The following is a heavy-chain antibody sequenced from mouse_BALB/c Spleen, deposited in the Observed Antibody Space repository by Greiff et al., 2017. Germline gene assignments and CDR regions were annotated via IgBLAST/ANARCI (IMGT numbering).Heavy chain of an antibody. J-gene: IGHJ4*01. CDR3: ARNYRYDGGMGY. V-gene: IGHV3-8*02. CDR1: GDSITSGY. CDR2: ISYSGST. D-gene: IGHD2-14*01. Sequence: EVQLQQSGPSLVQPSQTLSLTCSVTGDSITSGYWNWIRKFPGNKLEYMGYISYSGSTYYNPSLKSRISITRDTSKNQSYLQLNSVTTEDTATYYCARNYRYDGGMGYWGQGTSGTVSS.